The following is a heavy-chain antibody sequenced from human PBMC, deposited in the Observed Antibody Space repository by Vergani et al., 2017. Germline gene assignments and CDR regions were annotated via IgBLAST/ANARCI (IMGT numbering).Heavy chain of an antibody. J-gene: IGHJ4*02. V-gene: IGHV3-23*04. Sequence: VQLVESGGGLVKPGGSLRLSCAASGFTFSSYAMSWVRQAPGKGLEWVSAISGSGGSTYYADSVKGRFNIARDNSKKTLYLQMHSLRAEDTAVYYWAKVPPGGGGYFDYWGQGTLVTVSS. CDR3: AKVPPGGGGYFDY. CDR1: GFTFSSYA. CDR2: ISGSGGST. D-gene: IGHD3-10*01.